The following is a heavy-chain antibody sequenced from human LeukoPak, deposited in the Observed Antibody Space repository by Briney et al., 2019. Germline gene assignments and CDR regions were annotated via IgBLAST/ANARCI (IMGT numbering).Heavy chain of an antibody. CDR3: AKRGSTTYHFDS. V-gene: IGHV3-23*01. CDR1: GXTFSSFA. D-gene: IGHD2-2*01. CDR2: ISGNGVGT. J-gene: IGHJ4*02. Sequence: GGSLRLSWAASGXTFSSFAMRWVRQAPGKGLEWVSSISGNGVGTYYADSVKGRFTISRDNSKNSLNLQMNSLRVEDTAVYYCAKRGSTTYHFDSWGQGTLVTVSS.